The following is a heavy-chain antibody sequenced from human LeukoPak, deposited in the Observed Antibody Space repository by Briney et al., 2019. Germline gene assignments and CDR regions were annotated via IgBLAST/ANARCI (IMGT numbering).Heavy chain of an antibody. V-gene: IGHV4-59*01. Sequence: SETLSLTCTVSGGSISSYYWSWIRQPPGKGLEWIGYIYYTGSTNYNPSLKSRVTISVDTSKNQFSLKLNSVTAADTAVYYCARAQFPPFGDSSGYYVDYWGQGTLVTVSS. D-gene: IGHD3-22*01. CDR2: IYYTGST. CDR1: GGSISSYY. CDR3: ARAQFPPFGDSSGYYVDY. J-gene: IGHJ4*02.